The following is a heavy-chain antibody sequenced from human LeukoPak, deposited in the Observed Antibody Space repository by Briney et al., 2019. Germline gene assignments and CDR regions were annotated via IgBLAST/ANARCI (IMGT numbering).Heavy chain of an antibody. Sequence: NSSETLSLTCTVSGGSISSYYWSWIRQPPGKGLEWIGYIYYSGSTNYNPSLKSRVTISVDTSKNQFSLKLSSVTAADTAVYYCARDRNYYDSSGYYYYWYFDLWGRGTLVTVSS. J-gene: IGHJ2*01. D-gene: IGHD3-22*01. CDR2: IYYSGST. V-gene: IGHV4-59*01. CDR1: GGSISSYY. CDR3: ARDRNYYDSSGYYYYWYFDL.